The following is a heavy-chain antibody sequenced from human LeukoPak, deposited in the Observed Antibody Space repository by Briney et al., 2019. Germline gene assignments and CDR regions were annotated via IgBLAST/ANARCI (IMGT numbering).Heavy chain of an antibody. V-gene: IGHV4-59*08. CDR2: IYYSGST. CDR3: AKTSFSLVVTAESLRGY. CDR1: GGSISSYY. D-gene: IGHD2-21*02. Sequence: SETLSLTCTVSGGSISSYYWSWIRQPPGKGLEWIGYIYYSGSTNYNPSLKSRVTISVDTSKNQFSLKLSSVTAADTAVYYCAKTSFSLVVTAESLRGYWGQGTLVTVSS. J-gene: IGHJ4*02.